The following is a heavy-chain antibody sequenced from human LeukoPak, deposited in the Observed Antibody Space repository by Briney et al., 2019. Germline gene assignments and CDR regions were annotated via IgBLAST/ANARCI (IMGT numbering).Heavy chain of an antibody. CDR1: GYTFTAYY. D-gene: IGHD1-26*01. V-gene: IGHV1-2*02. CDR2: INPNSGGT. CDR3: AREFGRHWEPDTSKYFDY. Sequence: PGASVKVSCKTSGYTFTAYYMHWVRQAPGQGLEWMGWINPNSGGTNYAQKFQGRVTMTRETSISTAYMELSRLRSDDTAVYYCAREFGRHWEPDTSKYFDYWGQGTLVTVSS. J-gene: IGHJ4*02.